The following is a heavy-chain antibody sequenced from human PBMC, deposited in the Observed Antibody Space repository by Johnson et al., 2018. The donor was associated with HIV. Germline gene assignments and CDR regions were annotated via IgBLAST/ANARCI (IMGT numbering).Heavy chain of an antibody. CDR2: ISYDARNK. CDR1: GFTFSDHA. J-gene: IGHJ3*02. D-gene: IGHD3-22*01. V-gene: IGHV3-30*04. CDR3: ARGNYYDSSGYWALFDI. Sequence: QVQLVESGGGVVHPGRSLRVSCAASGFTFSDHAIHWVRQAPGKGLEWVAVISYDARNKYYGDSVKGRFPISRDNSKNSLYLQMHSLRAEDTAVYYCARGNYYDSSGYWALFDIWGQGTMVTVSS.